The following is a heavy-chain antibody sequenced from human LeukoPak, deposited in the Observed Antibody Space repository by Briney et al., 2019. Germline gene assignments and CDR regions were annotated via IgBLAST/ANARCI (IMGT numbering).Heavy chain of an antibody. CDR3: TREITDDWFGELKVYNWFDP. CDR2: IRSKAYGGTT. J-gene: IGHJ5*02. CDR1: GFTFGDYA. V-gene: IGHV3-49*04. Sequence: GGSLRLSCTASGFTFGDYAMSWVRQAPGKGLEWVGFIRSKAYGGTTEYAASVKGRFTISRDDSKSIAYLQMNSLKTEDAAVYYCTREITDDWFGELKVYNWFDPWGQGTLVTVSS. D-gene: IGHD3-10*01.